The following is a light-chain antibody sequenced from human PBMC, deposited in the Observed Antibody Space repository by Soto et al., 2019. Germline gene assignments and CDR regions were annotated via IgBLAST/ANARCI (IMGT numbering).Light chain of an antibody. CDR2: GAS. CDR3: QQYGSAPYT. J-gene: IGKJ2*01. V-gene: IGKV3-20*01. CDR1: QSLNSGY. Sequence: IVLTQSPGTLYLSPGEGASVSCRASQSLNSGYLAWYQQKPGQAPRLLIYGASSRATGIPDKFSGSRSGTNFTLTISRLEPEDFAVYFCQQYGSAPYTFGQGTKLEIK.